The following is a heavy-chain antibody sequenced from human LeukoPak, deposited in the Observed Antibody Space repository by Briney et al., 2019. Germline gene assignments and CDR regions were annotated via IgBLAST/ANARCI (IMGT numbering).Heavy chain of an antibody. J-gene: IGHJ4*02. CDR3: AKVRKWELQTMFDY. D-gene: IGHD1-26*01. Sequence: GGSLRLSCAASGFTFSSNYMSWVRQAPGKGLEWVSVIYSGGSTYYADSVKGRFTISRHNSKNTLYLQMNSLRAEDTAVYYCAKVRKWELQTMFDYWGQGTLVTVSS. CDR1: GFTFSSNY. CDR2: IYSGGST. V-gene: IGHV3-53*04.